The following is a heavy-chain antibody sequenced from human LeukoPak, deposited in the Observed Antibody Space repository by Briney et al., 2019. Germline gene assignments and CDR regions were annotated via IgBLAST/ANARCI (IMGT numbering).Heavy chain of an antibody. CDR1: GFTFSSYS. Sequence: GGSLRLSCAASGFTFSSYSMNWVRQAPGKGLEWVSSISSSSDYIYSADSVKGRFNISRDNAKNSLSLQMNSLRAEDTAVYYCARSLTYYYDSSGFPQGAFDIWGQGTMVTVSS. J-gene: IGHJ3*02. CDR2: ISSSSDYI. CDR3: ARSLTYYYDSSGFPQGAFDI. V-gene: IGHV3-21*01. D-gene: IGHD3-22*01.